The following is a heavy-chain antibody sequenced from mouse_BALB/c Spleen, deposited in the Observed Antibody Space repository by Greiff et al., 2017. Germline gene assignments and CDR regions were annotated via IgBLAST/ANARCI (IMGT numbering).Heavy chain of an antibody. Sequence: VQRVESGPDLVAPSQSLSITCTVSGFSLTSYGVHWVRQPPGKGLEWLVVIWSDGSTTYNSALKSRLSISKDNSKSQVFLKMNSLQTDDTAMYYCARHRYGSSYDYAMDYWGQGTSVTVSS. V-gene: IGHV2-6-2*01. CDR1: GFSLTSYG. J-gene: IGHJ4*01. D-gene: IGHD1-1*01. CDR2: IWSDGST. CDR3: ARHRYGSSYDYAMDY.